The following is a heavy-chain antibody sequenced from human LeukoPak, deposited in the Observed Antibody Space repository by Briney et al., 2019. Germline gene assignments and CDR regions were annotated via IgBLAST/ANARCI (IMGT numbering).Heavy chain of an antibody. CDR1: GFTFDDYA. J-gene: IGHJ4*02. Sequence: GGSLRLSCAASGFTFDDYAMHWVRQAPGKGLEWVSGISWNSGSIGYADSVKGRFTMSRDNAKNTLYLQMNSLRVEDTAVYYCVRDGQELAFDKWGQGTLVTVSS. V-gene: IGHV3-9*01. CDR3: VRDGQELAFDK. CDR2: ISWNSGSI. D-gene: IGHD1-1*01.